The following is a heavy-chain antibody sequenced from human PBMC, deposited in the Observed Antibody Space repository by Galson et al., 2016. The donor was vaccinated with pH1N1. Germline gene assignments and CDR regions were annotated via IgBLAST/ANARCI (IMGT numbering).Heavy chain of an antibody. J-gene: IGHJ6*03. V-gene: IGHV3-23*03. D-gene: IGHD6-13*01. CDR1: GFTSRSYA. CDR3: AKGGSSSWYVYHYYMDV. CDR2: IYSGGSST. Sequence: SLRLSCAASGFTSRSYAMSWVRQAPGKGLEWVSVIYSGGSSTYYADSVKGRFTMSRDNSKNTLYLQMNSLRAEDTAVYYCAKGGSSSWYVYHYYMDVWGKGTTVTVSS.